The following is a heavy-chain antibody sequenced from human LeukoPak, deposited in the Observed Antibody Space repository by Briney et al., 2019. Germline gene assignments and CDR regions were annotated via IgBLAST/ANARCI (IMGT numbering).Heavy chain of an antibody. CDR2: IKQDGSEK. CDR3: ARDLESDSSGWDLAH. CDR1: GFIFSSYW. Sequence: PGGSLRLSCAASGFIFSSYWMTWVRQAPGKGLEWVANIKQDGSEKNYVDSVKGRFTISRDNAKNSLYLQMNSLRAEDTAVYYCARDLESDSSGWDLAHWGQGTLVTVSS. J-gene: IGHJ4*02. V-gene: IGHV3-7*01. D-gene: IGHD6-19*01.